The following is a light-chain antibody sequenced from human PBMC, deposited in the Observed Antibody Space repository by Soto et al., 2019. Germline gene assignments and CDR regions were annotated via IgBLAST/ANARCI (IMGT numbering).Light chain of an antibody. V-gene: IGKV3-11*01. CDR2: DSS. J-gene: IGKJ4*01. Sequence: EIVLTQSPATLSLSPGERSALSWMASQSVSSYLAWYQQKPGQAPSLLIYDSSNRATGIPDRFSGSGSGTDFTLTISSLEPEDFGVYYCQQRSNWHPVTFGGGTKVETK. CDR1: QSVSSY. CDR3: QQRSNWHPVT.